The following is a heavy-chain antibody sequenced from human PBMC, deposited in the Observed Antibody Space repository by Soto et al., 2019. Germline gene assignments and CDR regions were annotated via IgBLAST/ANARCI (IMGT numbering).Heavy chain of an antibody. D-gene: IGHD6-13*01. Sequence: SSETLSLTCTVSGGSISSGGYYWSWIRQHPGKGLEWIGYIYYSGSTYYNPSLKSRVTISVDTSKNQFSLKLSSVTAADTAVYYCARDPGIAAAGTNWFDPWGQGTLVTVSS. CDR3: ARDPGIAAAGTNWFDP. CDR2: IYYSGST. CDR1: GGSISSGGYY. V-gene: IGHV4-31*03. J-gene: IGHJ5*02.